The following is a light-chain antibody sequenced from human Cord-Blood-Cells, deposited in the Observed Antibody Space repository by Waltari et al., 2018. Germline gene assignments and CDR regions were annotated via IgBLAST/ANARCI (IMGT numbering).Light chain of an antibody. CDR1: QDISNY. CDR2: DAS. V-gene: IGKV1-33*01. Sequence: DIQMNQSPSSLSASVGDRVTITCQASQDISNYLNWYQQKPGKAPKLLIYDASNLETGVPSRFSGSGSGTDFTFTICSLQPEDIATYYCQQYDNLPPYTFGQGTKLDIK. CDR3: QQYDNLPPYT. J-gene: IGKJ2*01.